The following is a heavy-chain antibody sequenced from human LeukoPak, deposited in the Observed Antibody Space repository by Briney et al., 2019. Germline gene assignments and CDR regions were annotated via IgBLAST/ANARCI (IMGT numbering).Heavy chain of an antibody. CDR2: IIPIFGTA. CDR1: GGTFSSYA. D-gene: IGHD6-19*01. CDR3: ARWAWYSSAWYPNHFDY. J-gene: IGHJ4*02. V-gene: IGHV1-69*01. Sequence: ASVKVSCKASGGTFSSYAISWVRQAPGQGLEWMGGIIPIFGTANYAQKFQGRVTITADESTSTAYMELSSLRSEDTAVYYCARWAWYSSAWYPNHFDYWGQGTLVTVSS.